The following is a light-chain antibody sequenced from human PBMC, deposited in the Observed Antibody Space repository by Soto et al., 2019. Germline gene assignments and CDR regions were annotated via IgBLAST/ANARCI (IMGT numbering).Light chain of an antibody. CDR2: EAS. CDR1: QSISTW. Sequence: DIQMTQSPSTLSASVGDRVTITCRASQSISTWLAWYQQKSGKAPKLLIYEASTLGSGVPSRFSGSGSGTEFTLTISGLQPDDFATYYCQQYNSYSETFGQGTKGDIK. CDR3: QQYNSYSET. V-gene: IGKV1-5*03. J-gene: IGKJ1*01.